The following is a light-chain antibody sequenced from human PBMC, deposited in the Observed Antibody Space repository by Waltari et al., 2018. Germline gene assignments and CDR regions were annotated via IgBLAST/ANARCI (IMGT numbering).Light chain of an antibody. CDR2: GNS. Sequence: QSVLTQPPSVSGAPGQRVTLSCTGSSSNIGAGYAVHWYQQLPGTAPKLLIYGNSNRPSGVPDRFSGSKSGTSASLAITGLQAEDEADYYCQSYDSTLSGSVIFGGGTKLTVL. J-gene: IGLJ2*01. CDR1: SSNIGAGYA. V-gene: IGLV1-40*01. CDR3: QSYDSTLSGSVI.